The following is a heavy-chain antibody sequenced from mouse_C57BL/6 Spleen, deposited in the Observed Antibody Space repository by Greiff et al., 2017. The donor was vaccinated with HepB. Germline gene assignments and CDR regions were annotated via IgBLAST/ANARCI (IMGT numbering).Heavy chain of an antibody. CDR1: GFNIKDYY. CDR2: IDPEDGET. D-gene: IGHD1-1*01. V-gene: IGHV14-2*01. Sequence: EVQLQQSGAELVKPGDSVKLSCTASGFNIKDYYMHWVKQRTEQGLEWIGRIDPEDGETKYAQKFQGQATITADTSSNTAYLQLSSLTSVDTAVYYCARGGYGSSSLYAMYYWGQGTSVTVSS. J-gene: IGHJ4*01. CDR3: ARGGYGSSSLYAMYY.